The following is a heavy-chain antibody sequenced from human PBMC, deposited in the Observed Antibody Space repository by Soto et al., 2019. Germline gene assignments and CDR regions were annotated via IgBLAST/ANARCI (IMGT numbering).Heavy chain of an antibody. CDR3: ARVGGSQLLYDRRDY. CDR1: GFTFSSYS. J-gene: IGHJ4*02. D-gene: IGHD2-2*02. CDR2: ISSSSSYI. Sequence: PGGSLRLSCAASGFTFSSYSMNWVRQAPGKGLEWVSSISSSSSYIYYADSVKGRFTISRDNAKNSLYLQMNSLRAEDTAVYYCARVGGSQLLYDRRDYWGQGTLVTVSS. V-gene: IGHV3-21*01.